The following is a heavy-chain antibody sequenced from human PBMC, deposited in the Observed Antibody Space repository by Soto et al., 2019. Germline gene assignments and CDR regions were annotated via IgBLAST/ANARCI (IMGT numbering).Heavy chain of an antibody. CDR2: IYYSGSS. J-gene: IGHJ4*02. Sequence: PSETLSLTCTVSGGSISSGDYYWSWLRQPPGKGLEWIGYIYYSGSSYYNRSLKSRVTISVDTAKNEFSLKLSSVSAAVTAVYYCARVPSGADYWGQGTLVTVSS. CDR3: ARVPSGADY. D-gene: IGHD4-17*01. V-gene: IGHV4-30-4*01. CDR1: GGSISSGDYY.